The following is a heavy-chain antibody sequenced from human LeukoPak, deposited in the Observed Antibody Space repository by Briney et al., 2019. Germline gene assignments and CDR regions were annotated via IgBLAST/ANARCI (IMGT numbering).Heavy chain of an antibody. CDR3: ARAGIVNALDY. CDR1: GYTFSIYV. Sequence: GGSLRLSCAASGYTFSIYVMNWVRQAPGKGLEWVAIIWYDGSNTYFAESVMGRFSISKDNFKNIVYLQMNSLKIEDTGVYYCARAGIVNALDYWGQGAQVTVSP. D-gene: IGHD2/OR15-2a*01. CDR2: IWYDGSNT. J-gene: IGHJ4*02. V-gene: IGHV3-33*01.